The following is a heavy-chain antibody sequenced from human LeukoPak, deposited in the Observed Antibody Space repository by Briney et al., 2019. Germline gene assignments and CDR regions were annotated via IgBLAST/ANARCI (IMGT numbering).Heavy chain of an antibody. CDR1: GCSISSYY. V-gene: IGHV4-59*01. CDR3: ARDVGSAAAVNDAFDI. D-gene: IGHD6-13*01. Sequence: SETLSLTCTVSGCSISSYYWSWIRQPPGKGLEWIGYIYYSGSTSYNPSRKSRATTSADTYKNQFSLKLSFVTAADTAVYYCARDVGSAAAVNDAFDIWGQGTMVTVSS. J-gene: IGHJ3*02. CDR2: IYYSGST.